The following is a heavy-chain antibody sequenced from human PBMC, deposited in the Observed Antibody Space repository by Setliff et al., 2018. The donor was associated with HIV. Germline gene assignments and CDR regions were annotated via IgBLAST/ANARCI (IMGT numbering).Heavy chain of an antibody. V-gene: IGHV4-61*02. D-gene: IGHD2-2*03. CDR1: GGSISSGHYF. J-gene: IGHJ4*02. CDR3: ATRGWIEGREVDY. CDR2: ISTNGGT. Sequence: SETLSLTCSVSGGSISSGHYFWSWIRQPAGQGLEWIGRISTNGGTNYNPSLKSRVTISVDTSRNPFSLRLNSVTAADTAVYYCATRGWIEGREVDYWGQGTLVTVSS.